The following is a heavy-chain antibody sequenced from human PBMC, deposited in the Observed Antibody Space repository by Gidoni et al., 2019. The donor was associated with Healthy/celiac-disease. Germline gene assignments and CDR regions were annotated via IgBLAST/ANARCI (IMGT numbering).Heavy chain of an antibody. CDR3: ASSGGYDILTGYLY. CDR1: GGTFSSYA. CDR2: IIPIFGTA. J-gene: IGHJ4*02. V-gene: IGHV1-69*01. D-gene: IGHD3-9*01. Sequence: QVQLVQSGAEVKKPGSSVKVSCTASGGTFSSYAISWVRQAPGQGIEWMGGIIPIFGTANYEQKFQGRVTITADESTSTAYMELSSLRSEDTAVYYCASSGGYDILTGYLYWGQGTLVTVSS.